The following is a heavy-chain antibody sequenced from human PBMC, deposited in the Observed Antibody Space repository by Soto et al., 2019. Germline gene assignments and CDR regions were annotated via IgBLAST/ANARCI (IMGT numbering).Heavy chain of an antibody. D-gene: IGHD3-3*01. CDR2: IDHSGYT. CDR1: GGSFNSGGYY. J-gene: IGHJ4*02. CDR3: ARKQVGFFYGIDY. V-gene: IGHV4-31*03. Sequence: PSETLSLTCTVSGGSFNSGGYYWSWIRQHPGKGLEWLGYIDHSGYTFYNPSLQSRIILSMDTSKSQFSLKLSSATAADTAVYFFARKQVGFFYGIDYWGQGTLVTASS.